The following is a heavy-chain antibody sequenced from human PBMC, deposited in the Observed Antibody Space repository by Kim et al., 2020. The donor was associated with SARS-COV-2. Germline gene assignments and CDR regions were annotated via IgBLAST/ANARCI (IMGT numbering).Heavy chain of an antibody. CDR2: IVVGSGNT. J-gene: IGHJ6*02. CDR3: AADIVVVPAALSWDRNYYGMDV. CDR1: GFTFTSSA. V-gene: IGHV1-58*01. Sequence: SVKVSCKASGFTFTSSAVQWVRQARGQRLEWIGWIVVGSGNTNYAQKFQERVTITRDMSTSTAYMELSSLRSEDTAVYYCAADIVVVPAALSWDRNYYGMDVWGQGTTVTVSS. D-gene: IGHD2-2*01.